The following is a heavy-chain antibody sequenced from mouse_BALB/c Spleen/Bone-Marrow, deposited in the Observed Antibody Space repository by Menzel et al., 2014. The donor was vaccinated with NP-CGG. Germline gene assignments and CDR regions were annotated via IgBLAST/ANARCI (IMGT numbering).Heavy chain of an antibody. D-gene: IGHD1-1*01. CDR1: GFNIKDTY. V-gene: IGHV14-3*02. CDR3: ANYYYGYYFDS. Sequence: LKESGAELVKPGASVKLSCTASGFNIKDTYMHWVKQRPEQGLVWIGRIDPANGNTKYDPKFQGKATITADTSSNTAYLQLSSLTSEDTAVYYCANYYYGYYFDSWGQGTTLTVSS. J-gene: IGHJ2*01. CDR2: IDPANGNT.